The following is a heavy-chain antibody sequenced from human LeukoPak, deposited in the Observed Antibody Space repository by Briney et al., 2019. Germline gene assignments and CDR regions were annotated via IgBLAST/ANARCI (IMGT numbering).Heavy chain of an antibody. CDR1: GYTFTSYG. CDR2: ISAYNGNT. CDR3: ARSQWLNNWFDP. D-gene: IGHD3-22*01. J-gene: IGHJ5*02. V-gene: IGHV1-18*01. Sequence: GASVKVSCKASGYTFTSYGISWVRQAPGQGLEWMGWISAYNGNTNYAQKLQGRVTMTTDTSTSPAYKKLRSLRSDDPAVYYCARSQWLNNWFDPWGQGPLVTVSS.